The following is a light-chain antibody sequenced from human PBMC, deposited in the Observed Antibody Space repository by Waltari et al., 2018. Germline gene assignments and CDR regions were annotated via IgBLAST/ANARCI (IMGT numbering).Light chain of an antibody. Sequence: DIVMTQSPDSLAVSLGERATINCKSSQSVFYSSDNKNYLTWYQQKPGRPPKLLIYWASTRESGVPDRFSGSGSGTDFTLTISSLQAEDVAVYYCQQYYSTPPTFGPGTKVDIK. J-gene: IGKJ3*01. CDR2: WAS. CDR3: QQYYSTPPT. CDR1: QSVFYSSDNKNY. V-gene: IGKV4-1*01.